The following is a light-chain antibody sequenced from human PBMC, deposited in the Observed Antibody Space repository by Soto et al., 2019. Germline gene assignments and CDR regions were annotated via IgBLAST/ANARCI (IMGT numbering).Light chain of an antibody. J-gene: IGKJ5*01. CDR2: AAS. V-gene: IGKV1-6*01. Sequence: AIQLTQSPSSLSASVGEKIIITCRASRDVGSDVSWYQQKPGKAPKLLIYAASSLQSGVPSRFSGSGSGTDFTLTISSLQPEDFATYYCQHADSFPLITFGQGTRLEI. CDR3: QHADSFPLIT. CDR1: RDVGSD.